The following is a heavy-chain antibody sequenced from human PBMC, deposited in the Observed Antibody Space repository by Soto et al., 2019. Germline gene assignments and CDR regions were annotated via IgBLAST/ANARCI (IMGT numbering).Heavy chain of an antibody. CDR1: GFTFSSSW. CDR2: IKEDGSKG. Sequence: GGSLRLSCAASGFTFSSSWMSWVRQAPGKGLEWVANIKEDGSKGYYVDSVKGRFTISRDNAKNSLYLQMNSLRADDAAVYYCYKHQYDGNIKHWGQGTLATVSS. J-gene: IGHJ1*01. V-gene: IGHV3-7*05. D-gene: IGHD3-16*01. CDR3: YKHQYDGNIKH.